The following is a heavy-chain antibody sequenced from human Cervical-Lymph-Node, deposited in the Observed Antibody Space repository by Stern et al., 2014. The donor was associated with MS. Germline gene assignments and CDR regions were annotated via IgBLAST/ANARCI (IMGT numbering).Heavy chain of an antibody. V-gene: IGHV3-30*18. J-gene: IGHJ4*02. Sequence: VHLVESGGGVVQPGMSLKLSCAGSGFTFTNFAMHWIRQAPGQGLEWVAVMSYDGSEKYYADSVAGRFTISRDISKNTVYLQMNSLTTEDSGIYFCAKLRLPPDDSSNYDYWGQGTLVTVSS. D-gene: IGHD4-11*01. CDR2: MSYDGSEK. CDR3: AKLRLPPDDSSNYDY. CDR1: GFTFTNFA.